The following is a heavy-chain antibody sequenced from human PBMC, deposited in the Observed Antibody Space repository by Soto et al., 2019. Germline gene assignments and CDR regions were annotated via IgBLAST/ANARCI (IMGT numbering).Heavy chain of an antibody. CDR1: GGTFSSYA. CDR2: IIPIFGTA. CDR3: ARGKGYSSSWPFDY. Sequence: QVQLVQSGAEVKKPGSSVKVSCKASGGTFSSYAISWVRQAPGQGLEWMGGIIPIFGTANYAQKFQGRVTITAGESTGPAYMELSSLRSEDTAVYYCARGKGYSSSWPFDYWGQGTLVTVSS. D-gene: IGHD6-13*01. J-gene: IGHJ4*02. V-gene: IGHV1-69*12.